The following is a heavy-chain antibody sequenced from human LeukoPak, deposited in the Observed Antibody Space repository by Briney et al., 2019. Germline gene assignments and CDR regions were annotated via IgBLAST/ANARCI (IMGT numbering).Heavy chain of an antibody. CDR3: GKNRYSGSLSPFDI. Sequence: RGSLRLSCAASGFSFSTYAMSWVRQAPGKGLEWVSGVNGNGGSTSYADSVKGRFTIFRDNSKNTLYLQMNSLRAEDTAVYYCGKNRYSGSLSPFDIWGQGTMVTVSS. V-gene: IGHV3-23*01. CDR2: VNGNGGST. CDR1: GFSFSTYA. D-gene: IGHD1-26*01. J-gene: IGHJ3*02.